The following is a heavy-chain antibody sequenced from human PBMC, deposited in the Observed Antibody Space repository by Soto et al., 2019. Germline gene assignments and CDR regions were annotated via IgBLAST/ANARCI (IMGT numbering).Heavy chain of an antibody. CDR3: ARARREIVVVRVISGAFDI. CDR1: GFTFRTYT. CDR2: IRGFSPYT. J-gene: IGHJ3*02. Sequence: GGSLRLSCISSGFTFRTYTMNWVRQAPGKGLEWVSGIRGFSPYTFYAESVKGRFTISRDNAKNSLYLQMNSLRAEDTAVYYCARARREIVVVRVISGAFDIWGQGTMVTVSS. V-gene: IGHV3-21*04. D-gene: IGHD3-22*01.